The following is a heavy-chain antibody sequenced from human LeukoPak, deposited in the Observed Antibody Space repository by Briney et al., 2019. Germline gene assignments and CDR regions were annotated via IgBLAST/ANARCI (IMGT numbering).Heavy chain of an antibody. V-gene: IGHV3-7*01. Sequence: GGSLRLSCAASGFTFSSYWMTWVRQALGKGLEWVANIKQDGTKKYYVDSVKGRFTISRDNTKNSLYLQMNSLRAEDTAVYYCARVWRTTASDHWGQGTLVMVSS. D-gene: IGHD3-3*01. J-gene: IGHJ4*02. CDR1: GFTFSSYW. CDR2: IKQDGTKK. CDR3: ARVWRTTASDH.